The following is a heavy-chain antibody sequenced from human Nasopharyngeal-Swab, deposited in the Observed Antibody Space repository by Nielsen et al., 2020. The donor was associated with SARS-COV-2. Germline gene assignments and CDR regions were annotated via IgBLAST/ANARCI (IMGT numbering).Heavy chain of an antibody. CDR3: ARGQGRSIWEWGYYHHYMDV. D-gene: IGHD6-13*01. Sequence: WIRQPPGKGLEWIGEINQSGGTKYSPSLKSRVTISVDTSKNQFSLKVRSVTAADTAVYYCARGQGRSIWEWGYYHHYMDVWGIGTTVTVSS. V-gene: IGHV4-34*01. CDR2: INQSGGT. J-gene: IGHJ6*03.